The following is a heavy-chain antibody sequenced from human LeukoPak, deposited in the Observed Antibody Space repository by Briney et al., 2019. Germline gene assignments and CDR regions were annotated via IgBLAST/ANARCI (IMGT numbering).Heavy chain of an antibody. CDR1: GDSISTGYD. CDR3: ARGSNYMDV. V-gene: IGHV4-38-2*02. D-gene: IGHD3-3*01. CDR2: IYHSGSI. J-gene: IGHJ6*03. Sequence: SETLSLTCIVSGDSISTGYDWVWIRQSPGKGLEWIGNIYHSGSIYNNPSLKSRVTMSVDKSKNQFSLKLSSVTAADTAVYYWARGSNYMDVWGKGTTVTVSS.